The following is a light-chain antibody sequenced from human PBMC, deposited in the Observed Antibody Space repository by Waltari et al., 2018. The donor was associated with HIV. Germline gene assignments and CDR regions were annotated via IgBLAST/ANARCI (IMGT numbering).Light chain of an antibody. V-gene: IGLV1-47*01. CDR2: RNN. Sequence: QSVLTQPPSTSGTPGQRVVISCSGSTSNIGKNYVFWYRHFPGTAPKLLSYRNNQRPSGVPDRFSGSKSGTSASLAISGLRSEDEADYCCAVWDDSLSGLWVFGGGTKLTVL. J-gene: IGLJ3*02. CDR3: AVWDDSLSGLWV. CDR1: TSNIGKNY.